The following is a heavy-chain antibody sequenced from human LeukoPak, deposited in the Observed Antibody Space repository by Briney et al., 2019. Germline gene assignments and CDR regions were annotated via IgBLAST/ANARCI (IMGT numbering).Heavy chain of an antibody. CDR3: AQRPSSDWA. D-gene: IGHD3-22*01. V-gene: IGHV3-74*01. J-gene: IGHJ5*02. Sequence: GGSLRLSCAASRFTFSNYYMHWVRQAPGKGLVWVSHINGDGSTLGYAAPVKGRFTISRDNSDNTLYLQMNSLRAEDTAVYYCAQRPSSDWAWGQGALVIVSS. CDR2: INGDGSTL. CDR1: RFTFSNYY.